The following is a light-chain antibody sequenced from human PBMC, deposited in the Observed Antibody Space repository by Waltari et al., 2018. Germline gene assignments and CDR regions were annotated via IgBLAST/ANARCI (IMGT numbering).Light chain of an antibody. J-gene: IGLJ3*02. V-gene: IGLV1-40*01. CDR3: QSYDRSLTGSWV. CDR2: GNT. Sequence: QSVLTQPPSVSGAPGQRVTISCTGSDSNIGAGYDVHWYQHLPGTAPTLLIYGNTNRPSGVPDRFSGSKSGTSGSLAITGLQAEDEAYYYCQSYDRSLTGSWVFGGGTKLTVL. CDR1: DSNIGAGYD.